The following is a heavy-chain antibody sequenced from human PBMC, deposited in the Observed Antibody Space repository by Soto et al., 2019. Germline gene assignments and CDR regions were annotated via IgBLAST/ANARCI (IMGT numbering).Heavy chain of an antibody. Sequence: GGSLRLSCAASGFTFSSYWMHWVRQAPGKGRVWVSRINRDGSSTSYPDSVKGRFTTSRDNAKTTLNRQMNSLRAKDTLVYSCARXGVXLSPYYYSGMDVWGQGTTVTVSS. CDR2: INRDGSST. V-gene: IGHV3-74*01. CDR3: ARXGVXLSPYYYSGMDV. D-gene: IGHD3-3*01. CDR1: GFTFSSYW. J-gene: IGHJ6*02.